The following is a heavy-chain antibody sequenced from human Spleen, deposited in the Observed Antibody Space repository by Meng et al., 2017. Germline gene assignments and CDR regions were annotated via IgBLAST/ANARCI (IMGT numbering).Heavy chain of an antibody. Sequence: QGPLQESGPGLVRPSETLSLTCTVSGGSVSRGSYYWGWIRQPPGKGLEWIGYIYYTGSTNYNPSLKSRVTISVDTSTNRFSLKLSSVTAADTAVYYCARHTVYTAKFDSWGQGSLVTVSS. CDR2: IYYTGST. D-gene: IGHD5-18*01. J-gene: IGHJ4*02. CDR1: GGSVSRGSYY. CDR3: ARHTVYTAKFDS. V-gene: IGHV4-61*01.